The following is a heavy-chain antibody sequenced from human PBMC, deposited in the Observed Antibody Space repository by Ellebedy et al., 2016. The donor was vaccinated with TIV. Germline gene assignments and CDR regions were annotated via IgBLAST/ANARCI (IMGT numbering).Heavy chain of an antibody. J-gene: IGHJ4*02. CDR3: ASYDSSGYYGGGFFDY. CDR2: ISGSGGST. Sequence: GESLKISXAASGFTFSSYAMSWVRQAPGKGLEWVSAISGSGGSTYYADSVKGRFTISRDNAKNSLYLQMNSLRAEDTAVYYCASYDSSGYYGGGFFDYWGQGTLVTVSS. D-gene: IGHD3-22*01. CDR1: GFTFSSYA. V-gene: IGHV3-23*01.